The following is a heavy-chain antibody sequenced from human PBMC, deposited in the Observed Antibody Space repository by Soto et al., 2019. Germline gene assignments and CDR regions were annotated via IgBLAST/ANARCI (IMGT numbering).Heavy chain of an antibody. CDR2: IYSGGST. CDR3: ARVIYSSGWWEGAFDI. V-gene: IGHV3-66*01. J-gene: IGHJ3*02. CDR1: GFTVSSNY. D-gene: IGHD6-19*01. Sequence: GGSLRLSCAASGFTVSSNYMSWVRQAPGKGLEWVSVIYSGGSTYYADSVKGRFTISRDNSKNTLYLQMNSLRAEDTAVYYCARVIYSSGWWEGAFDIWGQGTMVTVSS.